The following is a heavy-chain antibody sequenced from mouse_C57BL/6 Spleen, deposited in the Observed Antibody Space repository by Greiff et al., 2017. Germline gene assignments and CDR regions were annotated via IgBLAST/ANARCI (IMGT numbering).Heavy chain of an antibody. J-gene: IGHJ4*01. D-gene: IGHD3-2*02. CDR1: GFTFSSYA. V-gene: IGHV5-9-1*02. Sequence: DVKLVESGDGLVKPGGSLKLSCAASGFTFSSYAMSWVRQTPETGLEWVAYISSGGDYNYYSDTVKGRFTISRDNARNTLYLQMSSLKSEDTAMYYCTRDRNSGHAMDYRGQGASVTVSS. CDR3: TRDRNSGHAMDY. CDR2: ISSGGDYN.